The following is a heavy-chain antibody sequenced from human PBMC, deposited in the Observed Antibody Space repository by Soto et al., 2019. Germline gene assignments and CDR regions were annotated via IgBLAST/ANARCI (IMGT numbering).Heavy chain of an antibody. D-gene: IGHD3-10*01. V-gene: IGHV4-34*01. CDR1: GGSFSGYY. CDR2: INHSGST. J-gene: IGHJ6*02. Sequence: ASETLSLTCAVYGGSFSGYYWSWIRQPPGKGLEWIGEINHSGSTNYNPSLKSRVTISVDTSKNQFSLKLSSVTAADTAVYYCARRAYYYGSAVYYYYGMDVWGQGTTVTVSS. CDR3: ARRAYYYGSAVYYYYGMDV.